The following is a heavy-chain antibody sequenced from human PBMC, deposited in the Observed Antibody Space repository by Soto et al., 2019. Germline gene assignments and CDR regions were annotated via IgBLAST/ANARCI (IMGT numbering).Heavy chain of an antibody. J-gene: IGHJ5*02. CDR1: GGSISSGDYY. CDR2: IYNSGST. V-gene: IGHV4-30-4*01. Sequence: SETLSLTCTVSGGSISSGDYYWSWIRQPPGKGLEWIGYIYNSGSTYYNPSLKRRVNKSENTSKNQFSLKLSSVTAADTAVYYCARSIDPWGQGTLVTVSS. CDR3: ARSIDP.